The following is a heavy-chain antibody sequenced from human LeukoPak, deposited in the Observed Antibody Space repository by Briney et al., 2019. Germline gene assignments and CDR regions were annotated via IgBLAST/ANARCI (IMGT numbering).Heavy chain of an antibody. V-gene: IGHV1-18*01. D-gene: IGHD2-21*01. Sequence: ASVKVSCKSSDSTFTSYGISWVRQAPGQGLEWMGWISAYNGNTNYAQKFQGRVTVTTDTSTSTAYMELRSLRSDDTAVYYCARSSSVTIPGYYFDYWGQGTLVTVSS. CDR1: DSTFTSYG. CDR3: ARSSSVTIPGYYFDY. CDR2: ISAYNGNT. J-gene: IGHJ4*02.